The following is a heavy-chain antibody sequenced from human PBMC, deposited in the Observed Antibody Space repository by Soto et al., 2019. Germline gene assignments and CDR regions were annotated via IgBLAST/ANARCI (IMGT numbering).Heavy chain of an antibody. CDR1: GFTFSSYS. J-gene: IGHJ6*02. Sequence: EVQLVESGGGLVKPGGSLRLSCAASGFTFSSYSMNWVRQAPGKGLEWVSSISSSSSYIYYADSVKGRFTISRDNAKNSLYLQMNSLRAEDTAVYYCVRDEQYYYGMDVWGQGTTVTVSS. V-gene: IGHV3-21*01. CDR2: ISSSSSYI. CDR3: VRDEQYYYGMDV.